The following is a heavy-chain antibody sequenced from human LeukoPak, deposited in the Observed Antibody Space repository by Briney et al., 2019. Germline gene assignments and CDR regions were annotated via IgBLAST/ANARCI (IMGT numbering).Heavy chain of an antibody. CDR2: IKSKTDGGTK. V-gene: IGHV3-15*01. CDR1: GFTFSNAW. CDR3: TTLVAAAGRVTHY. J-gene: IGHJ4*02. D-gene: IGHD6-13*01. Sequence: GGSLRLSCAASGFTFSNAWMSWVRQAPGQGLKWVGRIKSKTDGGTKDYAAPVKGRFTISRDDSKNTLYLQMNSLKTEGTAVYYCTTLVAAAGRVTHYWSQGTLVTVSS.